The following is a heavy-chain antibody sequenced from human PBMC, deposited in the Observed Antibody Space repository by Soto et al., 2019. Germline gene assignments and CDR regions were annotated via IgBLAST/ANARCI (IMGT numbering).Heavy chain of an antibody. Sequence: SETLSLTCAVYGGSFSGYYWTWIRQPPEKGLEWIGEINHSGSTNQNPSLKSRVSISVDRSKNQFSLRPRSVTAADTAVYYCARGISVMAAFAGDAPDKYFFDSWSLGTLVTVSS. CDR2: INHSGST. V-gene: IGHV4-34*01. D-gene: IGHD6-25*01. J-gene: IGHJ4*02. CDR1: GGSFSGYY. CDR3: ARGISVMAAFAGDAPDKYFFDS.